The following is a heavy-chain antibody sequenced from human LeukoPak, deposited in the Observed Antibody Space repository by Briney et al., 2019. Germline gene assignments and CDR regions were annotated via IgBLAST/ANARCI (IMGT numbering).Heavy chain of an antibody. J-gene: IGHJ4*02. CDR1: GFTFGVYA. D-gene: IGHD1-26*01. CDR2: IRSTVHSGTT. Sequence: GGSLRLSCTTSGFTFGVYALSWVRQAPGKGLEWVSFIRSTVHSGTTEYAASVKGRFTMSRDDSKTSAYLQMNSLITEDTAIYYCARATYNSGNYPYCFDYWGQGTLVTVSS. CDR3: ARATYNSGNYPYCFDY. V-gene: IGHV3-49*04.